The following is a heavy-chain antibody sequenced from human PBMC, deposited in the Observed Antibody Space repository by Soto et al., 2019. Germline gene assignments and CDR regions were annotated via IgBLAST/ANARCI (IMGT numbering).Heavy chain of an antibody. Sequence: GGSLRLSCAASGFTFSNAWMSWVRQAPGKGLEWVGRIKSKTDGGTTDYAAPVKGRFTISRDDSKNTLYLQMNSLKTEDTAVYYCTTVIDDSSSWYLETWFDPWGQGTLVTVSS. D-gene: IGHD6-13*01. CDR1: GFTFSNAW. V-gene: IGHV3-15*01. CDR3: TTVIDDSSSWYLETWFDP. J-gene: IGHJ5*02. CDR2: IKSKTDGGTT.